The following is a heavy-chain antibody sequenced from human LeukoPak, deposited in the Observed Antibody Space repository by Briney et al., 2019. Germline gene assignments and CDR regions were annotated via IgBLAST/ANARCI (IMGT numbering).Heavy chain of an antibody. D-gene: IGHD3-22*01. CDR3: AKSQGLYDSPESLGYMDV. Sequence: PGESLRLSCGASGFTFSSYWMSWVRQAPGKGLEWVATINQDGSEKYFVDSVKGRFTISRDNSKNTLYLQMNSLRAEDTAVYYCAKSQGLYDSPESLGYMDVWGKGTTVTVSS. J-gene: IGHJ6*03. V-gene: IGHV3-7*01. CDR1: GFTFSSYW. CDR2: INQDGSEK.